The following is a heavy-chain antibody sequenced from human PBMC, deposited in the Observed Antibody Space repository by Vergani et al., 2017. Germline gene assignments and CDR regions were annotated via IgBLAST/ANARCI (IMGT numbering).Heavy chain of an antibody. J-gene: IGHJ4*01. CDR3: AKSDKRGVAIIEYFFDH. V-gene: IGHV3-9*01. CDR1: GFTLAEYA. CDR2: ISWNSNSE. Sequence: EVELEEFGGGLAQPGMSLRLSCAASGFTLAEYAMHWVRQAPAKGLEWVARISWNSNSEDYADSVEGRFTISRDNAKNSVFLQMSSLTSEDTAVYYCAKSDKRGVAIIEYFFDHWGHGSLVTVSS. D-gene: IGHD3-3*01.